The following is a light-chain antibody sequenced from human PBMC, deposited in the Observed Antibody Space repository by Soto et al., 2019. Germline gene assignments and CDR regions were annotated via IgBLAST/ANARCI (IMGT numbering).Light chain of an antibody. CDR3: SSYTNINRRACV. Sequence: QSSLTHPGPLSDSTRQSVAISSTGTSGDIGSYNHVSWYQEHPGKAPILIIYGVTDRPSGVSSGFSGSKSGNTASLTISGLQAEDEGVYYCSSYTNINRRACVFGTGTKVTVL. V-gene: IGLV2-14*01. CDR2: GVT. CDR1: SGDIGSYNH. J-gene: IGLJ1*01.